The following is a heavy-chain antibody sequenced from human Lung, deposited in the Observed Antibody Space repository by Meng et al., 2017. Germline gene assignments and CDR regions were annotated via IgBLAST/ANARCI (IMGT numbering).Heavy chain of an antibody. CDR3: ATGAAAADH. D-gene: IGHD6-13*01. CDR2: IKSNSDGGTT. V-gene: IGHV3-15*02. CDR1: GFSFTDAW. Sequence: EVDLVECGGALVKPGGSLRLYCVASGFSFTDAWMSWVRQAPGKGLEWVGRIKSNSDGGTTDYAAPVKGRFTISRDDSKNTLYLQMNSLITEDTAVYFCATGAAAADHWGQGTLVTVSS. J-gene: IGHJ4*02.